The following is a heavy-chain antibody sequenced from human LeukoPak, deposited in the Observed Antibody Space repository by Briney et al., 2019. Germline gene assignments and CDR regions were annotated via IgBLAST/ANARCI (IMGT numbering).Heavy chain of an antibody. CDR1: GFTFSSYS. CDR3: ARLAAAGNDAFDI. V-gene: IGHV3-21*01. CDR2: ISSSSSYI. D-gene: IGHD6-13*01. J-gene: IGHJ3*02. Sequence: GGSLRLPCAASGFTFSSYSMNWVRQAPGKGLEWVSSISSSSSYIYYADSVKGRFTISRDNAKNSLYLQMNSLRAEDTAVYYCARLAAAGNDAFDIWGQGTMVTVSS.